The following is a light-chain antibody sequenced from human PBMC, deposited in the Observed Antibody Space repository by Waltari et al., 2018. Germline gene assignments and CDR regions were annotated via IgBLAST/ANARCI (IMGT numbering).Light chain of an antibody. CDR2: EDS. Sequence: SYVLTQPPSVSVAPGQTATITCGGDTLGSTSVKWYPQKPGQAPVLVVYEDSVRPTGIPERFSGSNSGNTATLTISRAETGDEADYYCQVWDSITDHVVFGGGTKVTVL. J-gene: IGLJ2*01. CDR1: TLGSTS. V-gene: IGLV3-21*02. CDR3: QVWDSITDHVV.